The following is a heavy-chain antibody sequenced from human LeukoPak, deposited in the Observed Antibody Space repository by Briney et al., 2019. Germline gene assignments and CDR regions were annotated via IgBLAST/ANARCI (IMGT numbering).Heavy chain of an antibody. D-gene: IGHD3-3*01. J-gene: IGHJ4*02. V-gene: IGHV3-7*01. Sequence: QSGGSLRLSCAASGFTFSSYAMHWVRQAPGKGLEWVANIKQDGSEKYYVDSVKGRFTISRDNAKNSLYLQMNSLRAEDTAVYYCARVLRFLEWVPLDYWGQGTLVTVSS. CDR1: GFTFSSYA. CDR2: IKQDGSEK. CDR3: ARVLRFLEWVPLDY.